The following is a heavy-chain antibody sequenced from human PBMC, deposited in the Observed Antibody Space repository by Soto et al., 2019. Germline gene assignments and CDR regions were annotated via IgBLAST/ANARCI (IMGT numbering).Heavy chain of an antibody. CDR2: VYHTGNT. CDR3: AREQYNWKL. Sequence: SETLSLTCSVSGVSVTGYYWTWIRHSPGKGLEWIGYVYHTGNTYYNPSLKSRVTISLDTSKNQVSLRLRSVTAADTAVYYCAREQYNWKLWGQGTLGTVSS. V-gene: IGHV4-59*02. CDR1: GVSVTGYY. J-gene: IGHJ4*02. D-gene: IGHD1-20*01.